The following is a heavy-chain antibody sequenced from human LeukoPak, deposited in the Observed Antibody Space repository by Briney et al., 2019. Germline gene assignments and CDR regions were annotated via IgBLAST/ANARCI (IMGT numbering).Heavy chain of an antibody. D-gene: IGHD2-2*01. CDR2: INWSGGST. V-gene: IGHV3-20*04. J-gene: IGHJ4*02. Sequence: GGSLRLSCTASGFAFDEHGMSWVRQVPGKGLEWVPGINWSGGSTGYADPLRGRFTISRDNAKNSLYLQMDSLRVEDTALYYCARAPITSPFYFDYWGQGTLVTVSS. CDR1: GFAFDEHG. CDR3: ARAPITSPFYFDY.